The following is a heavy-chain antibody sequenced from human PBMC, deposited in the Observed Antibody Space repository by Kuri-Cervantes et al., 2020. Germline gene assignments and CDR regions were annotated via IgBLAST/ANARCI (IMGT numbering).Heavy chain of an antibody. CDR2: INHSGST. J-gene: IGHJ4*02. CDR3: VRGPGVY. CDR1: GGSFTDYY. D-gene: IGHD2-8*01. V-gene: IGHV4-34*01. Sequence: SETLSLTCAVYGGSFTDYYWSWIRQPPGKGLEWIGEINHSGSTNYNPSLKSRVTISVDTSKNQFSLKLSSVTAADTAVYYCVRGPGVYWGQGILVTVSS.